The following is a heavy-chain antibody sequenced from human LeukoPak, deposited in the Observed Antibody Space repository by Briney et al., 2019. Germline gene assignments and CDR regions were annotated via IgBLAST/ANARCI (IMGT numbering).Heavy chain of an antibody. CDR3: ARDFPRVV. V-gene: IGHV3-30-3*01. J-gene: IGHJ6*02. Sequence: GGSLRLSCAASGFTFSSYAMHWVRQAPGKGLEWVAVISYDGSNKYYADSVKGRFTISRDNSKNTLYLQMNSLRAEDTAVYYCARDFPRVVWGQGTTVTVSS. CDR2: ISYDGSNK. CDR1: GFTFSSYA.